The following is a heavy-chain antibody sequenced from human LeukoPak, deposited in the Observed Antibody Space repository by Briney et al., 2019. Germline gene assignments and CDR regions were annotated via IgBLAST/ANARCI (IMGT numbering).Heavy chain of an antibody. D-gene: IGHD4-11*01. CDR2: INTSTGKP. J-gene: IGHJ5*02. CDR1: GYTFTTYA. V-gene: IGHV7-4-1*02. Sequence: ASVKVSCKASGYTFTTYAINWVRQAPGQGLEWMGWINTSTGKPTYAQGFTEQFVFSLDASVSTAYLQISSLKAEDTAVYYCARDNYGAEEGIGSSLVWLDPWGQGTRVTVSS. CDR3: ARDNYGAEEGIGSSLVWLDP.